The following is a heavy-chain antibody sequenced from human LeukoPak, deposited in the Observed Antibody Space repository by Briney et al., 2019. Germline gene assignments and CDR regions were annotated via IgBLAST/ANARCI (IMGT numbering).Heavy chain of an antibody. V-gene: IGHV1-8*03. D-gene: IGHD3-10*01. CDR3: ARVRYVDYYYYYMDD. Sequence: GASVKVSCKASGYTFTSYDINWVRQATGQGLEWMGWMNPNSGNTGYAQKFQGRVTITRNTSISTAYMELRSLRSEATAVYYCARVRYVDYYYYYMDDWGQGTTVTVPS. CDR1: GYTFTSYD. J-gene: IGHJ6*03. CDR2: MNPNSGNT.